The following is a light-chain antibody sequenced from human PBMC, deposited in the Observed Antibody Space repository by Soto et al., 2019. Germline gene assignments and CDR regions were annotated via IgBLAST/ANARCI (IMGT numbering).Light chain of an antibody. CDR2: EVV. J-gene: IGLJ1*01. CDR1: KNDIGVYDF. Sequence: LTQPPSASGSPVQSVTISCTGTKNDIGVYDFVSWYQHHPGKAPRLIIYEVVQRPSGVPDRFSGSKSGNTASLTVSGLQAADEADYFCKSYAGSNTYVFGSGTRSPS. CDR3: KSYAGSNTYV. V-gene: IGLV2-8*01.